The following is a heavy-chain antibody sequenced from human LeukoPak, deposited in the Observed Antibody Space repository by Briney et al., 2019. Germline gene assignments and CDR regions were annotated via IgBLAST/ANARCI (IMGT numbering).Heavy chain of an antibody. CDR3: ARDGCSGGSCYSRYYYYYGMDV. CDR1: GFSLSHFG. Sequence: GTSLRLSCAATGFSLSHFGMHWVRQAPGTGLEWVAMIWTDGASDTFYGDSVKGRFTISRDNAKNSLYLQMNSLRAEDTAVYYCARDGCSGGSCYSRYYYYYGMDVWGQGTTVTVSS. D-gene: IGHD2-15*01. J-gene: IGHJ6*02. V-gene: IGHV3-33*01. CDR2: IWTDGASDT.